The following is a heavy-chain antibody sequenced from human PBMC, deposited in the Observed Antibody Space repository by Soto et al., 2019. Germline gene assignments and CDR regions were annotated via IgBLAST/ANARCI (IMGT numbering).Heavy chain of an antibody. D-gene: IGHD6-13*01. J-gene: IGHJ5*02. Sequence: APAKASCKASGYTYASYAICWVRQAPEQGLEWMGWIGACNGNTNYAQKLQGRVTMTTDTSTSTAYMELRSLRSDDTAVYYCARDPYSSSWYSSWFDPWGQRTLVTVSS. CDR2: IGACNGNT. V-gene: IGHV1-18*01. CDR3: ARDPYSSSWYSSWFDP. CDR1: GYTYASYA.